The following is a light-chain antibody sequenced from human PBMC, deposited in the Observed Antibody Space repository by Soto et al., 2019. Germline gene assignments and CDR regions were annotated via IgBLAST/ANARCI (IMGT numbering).Light chain of an antibody. Sequence: DIQLTQSPSFLSASVGDRVTITCRASQGISSYLAWYQQKPGKAPKLLIYAASTLQSGVPSRFSGSGSGTEFTLTISSLQPEDFATYYCQLLNSFGGGTKVEMK. CDR3: QLLNS. J-gene: IGKJ4*01. CDR1: QGISSY. CDR2: AAS. V-gene: IGKV1-9*01.